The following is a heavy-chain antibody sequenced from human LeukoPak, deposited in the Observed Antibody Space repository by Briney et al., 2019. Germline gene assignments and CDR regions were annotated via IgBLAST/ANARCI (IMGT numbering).Heavy chain of an antibody. CDR1: GFTFSSYG. J-gene: IGHJ4*02. Sequence: GGSLRLSCAASGFTFSSYGMHWVRQAPGKGLERVAVIWYDGSNKYYADSVRGRFTISRDNAQNLLNLQMKSLRAEDTGVYYCASAYYDSGNYPYYFDYWGQGTLVTVSS. V-gene: IGHV3-33*03. D-gene: IGHD3-10*01. CDR2: IWYDGSNK. CDR3: ASAYYDSGNYPYYFDY.